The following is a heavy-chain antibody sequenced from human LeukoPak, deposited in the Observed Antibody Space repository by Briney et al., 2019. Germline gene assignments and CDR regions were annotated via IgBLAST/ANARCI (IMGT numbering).Heavy chain of an antibody. D-gene: IGHD4-17*01. CDR1: GFTFSSYA. J-gene: IGHJ4*02. V-gene: IGHV3-30-3*01. Sequence: PGRSLRLSCAASGFTFSSYAMPWVRQAPGKGLEWVAVISYDGSNKYYADSVKGRFTISRDNSKNTLYLQMNSLRAEDTAVYYCAKDLEYGDYLGVYWGQGTLVTVSS. CDR2: ISYDGSNK. CDR3: AKDLEYGDYLGVY.